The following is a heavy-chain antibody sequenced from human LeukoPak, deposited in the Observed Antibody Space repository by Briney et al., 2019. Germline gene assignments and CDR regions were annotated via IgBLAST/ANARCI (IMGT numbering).Heavy chain of an antibody. CDR1: GASIRNNY. CDR2: IYHTGAT. V-gene: IGHV4-59*08. J-gene: IGHJ4*02. CDR3: GRYGGSDWVIDS. Sequence: SETLSLTCTVSGASIRNNYWTWIRQTPGKGLEWIGYIYHTGATSYNPSLKSRVSMSVDMSKEQFSVKLTSVTAADTAVYFCGRYGGSDWVIDSWGRGTLVTVSS. D-gene: IGHD2-21*02.